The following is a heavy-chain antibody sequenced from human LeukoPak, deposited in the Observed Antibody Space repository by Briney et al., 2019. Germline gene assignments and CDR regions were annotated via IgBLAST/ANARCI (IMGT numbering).Heavy chain of an antibody. J-gene: IGHJ4*02. CDR2: ISVDGSST. V-gene: IGHV3-74*01. CDR3: AGHHQAYSRTY. D-gene: IGHD1-26*01. Sequence: GGSLRLSCAASGFTFSSYWMHWVRHAPGKGLVWVSRISVDGSSTTYADSVKGRFTISRDNAKDTLYLQMHSLRADDTAVYYCAGHHQAYSRTYWGQGTLVTVSS. CDR1: GFTFSSYW.